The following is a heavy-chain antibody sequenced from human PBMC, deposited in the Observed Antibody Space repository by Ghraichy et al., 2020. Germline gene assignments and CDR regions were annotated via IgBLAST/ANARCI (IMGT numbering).Heavy chain of an antibody. CDR3: ARYISPTYYYNGLDV. CDR2: VYYTGST. J-gene: IGHJ6*02. CDR1: GGSITGHY. V-gene: IGHV4-59*11. D-gene: IGHD3-9*01. Sequence: SETLTHTCSVSGGSITGHYWSWIRQSPGRGLEWIGLVYYTGSTNYNSSLKSRVTISVDTAKNQFSLRLSSVTVADTAVYYCARYISPTYYYNGLDVWGQGTTVTVSS.